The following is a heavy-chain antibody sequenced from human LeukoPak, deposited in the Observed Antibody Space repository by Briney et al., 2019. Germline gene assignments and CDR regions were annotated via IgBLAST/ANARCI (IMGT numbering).Heavy chain of an antibody. CDR2: LHFTGSGST. CDR3: AREEWDFYFDY. CDR1: GGSFSNYF. D-gene: IGHD1-26*01. Sequence: SETLSLTCSVSGGSFSNYFWTWIRQPPGKGLEWIGYLHFTGSGSTYYNPSLESRVTMSVDTSKDQFSLKLSSVTAADTAVYYCAREEWDFYFDYWGQGTLVTVSS. V-gene: IGHV4-59*12. J-gene: IGHJ4*02.